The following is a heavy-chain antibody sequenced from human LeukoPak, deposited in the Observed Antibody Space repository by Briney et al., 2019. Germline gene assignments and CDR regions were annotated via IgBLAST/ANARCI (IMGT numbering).Heavy chain of an antibody. CDR3: ARDSSGYRLFDY. CDR2: INHSGST. J-gene: IGHJ4*02. V-gene: IGHV4-34*01. Sequence: SETLSLTCAVYGGSFSGYYWSWIRQPPGKGLEWIGEINHSGSTNYNPSLKSRVTISVDTSKNQFSLKLSSVTAADTAVYYCARDSSGYRLFDYWGQGTLVTVSS. CDR1: GGSFSGYY. D-gene: IGHD3-22*01.